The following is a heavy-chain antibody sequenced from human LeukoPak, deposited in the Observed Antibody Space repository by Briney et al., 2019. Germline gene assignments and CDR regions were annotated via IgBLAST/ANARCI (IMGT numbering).Heavy chain of an antibody. Sequence: GGSLRLSCAASGFTFSSYSMNWVRQAPGKGLEWVSSISSSSSYIYYADSVKGRFTVSRDNAKNSLYLQMNSLRAEDTAVYYCASFSVTTYYYYYMDVWGKGTTVTVSS. V-gene: IGHV3-21*01. CDR2: ISSSSSYI. J-gene: IGHJ6*03. CDR3: ASFSVTTYYYYYMDV. D-gene: IGHD4-17*01. CDR1: GFTFSSYS.